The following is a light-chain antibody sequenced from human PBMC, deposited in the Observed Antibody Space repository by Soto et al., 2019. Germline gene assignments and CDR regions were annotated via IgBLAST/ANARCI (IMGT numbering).Light chain of an antibody. V-gene: IGKV3-15*01. CDR1: QSVSSN. Sequence: EIVMTQSPATLSVSPGERATLSCRASQSVSSNLAWYQQKPGQTPKLLIYVASTRATGIPARFSGSGSGTEFTRTISSLQSEDFAVYYCQQYNVWPLPFGGGTKVEFK. CDR3: QQYNVWPLP. J-gene: IGKJ4*01. CDR2: VAS.